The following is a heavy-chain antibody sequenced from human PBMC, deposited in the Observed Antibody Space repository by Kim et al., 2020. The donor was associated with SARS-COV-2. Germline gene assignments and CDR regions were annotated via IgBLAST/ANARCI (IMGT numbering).Heavy chain of an antibody. CDR1: GFTFDDYA. D-gene: IGHD6-13*01. V-gene: IGHV3-9*01. CDR2: ISWNSGSI. Sequence: GGSLRLSCAASGFTFDDYAMHWVRQAPGKGLEWVSGISWNSGSIGYADSVKGRFTISRDNAKNSLYLQMNSLRAEDTALYYCAKDSGGSASWYPIYYYYG. CDR3: AKDSGGSASWYPIYYYYG. J-gene: IGHJ6*01.